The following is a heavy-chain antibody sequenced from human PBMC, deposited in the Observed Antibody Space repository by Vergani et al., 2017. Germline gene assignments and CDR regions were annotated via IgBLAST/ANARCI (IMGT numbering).Heavy chain of an antibody. V-gene: IGHV3-23*01. CDR3: ASSDARLERRDYYYYYMDV. J-gene: IGHJ6*03. D-gene: IGHD1-1*01. Sequence: EVQLLESGGGLVQPGGSLRLSCAASGFTLSSYAMSWVRQAPGKGLEWVSAISGSGGSTYYADSVKGRFTISRDNFKNTLYLQMNSLRAEDTAVYYCASSDARLERRDYYYYYMDVWGKGTTVTVSS. CDR1: GFTLSSYA. CDR2: ISGSGGST.